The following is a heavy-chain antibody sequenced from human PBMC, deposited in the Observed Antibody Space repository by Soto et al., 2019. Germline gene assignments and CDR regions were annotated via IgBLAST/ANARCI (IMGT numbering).Heavy chain of an antibody. V-gene: IGHV2-5*01. D-gene: IGHD4-4*01. CDR1: GFSLTTSRVG. CDR2: MYCNDDN. Sequence: QITLKESGPTLVKPSQTLTLTCTFSGFSLTTSRVGVGWIRQPRGRAREWLALMYCNDDNRYSPSLKTRLTNTKDTSKTQVVLTMTNMDPVDTATYSCAHREGADESNYGAEFDSWGQGTLVTVSS. CDR3: AHREGADESNYGAEFDS. J-gene: IGHJ4*02.